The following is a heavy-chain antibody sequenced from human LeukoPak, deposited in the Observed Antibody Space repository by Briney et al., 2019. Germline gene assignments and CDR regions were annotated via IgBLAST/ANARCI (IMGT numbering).Heavy chain of an antibody. J-gene: IGHJ4*02. D-gene: IGHD6-19*01. Sequence: PSETLSLTCTVSGGSISSYYWSWIRQPAGKGLEWIGRIYTSGSTNYNPSLKSRGTMSVDTSKNQFSLKLSSVTAADTAVYYCARVRDSSGWTIIDYWGQGTLVTVSS. V-gene: IGHV4-4*07. CDR1: GGSISSYY. CDR2: IYTSGST. CDR3: ARVRDSSGWTIIDY.